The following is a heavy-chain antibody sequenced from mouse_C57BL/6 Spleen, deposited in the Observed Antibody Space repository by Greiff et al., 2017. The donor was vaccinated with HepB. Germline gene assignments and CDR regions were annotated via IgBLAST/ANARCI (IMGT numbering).Heavy chain of an antibody. V-gene: IGHV1-82*01. Sequence: QVQLQQSGPELVKPGASVKISCKASGYAFSSSWMNWVKQRPGKGLEWIGRIYPGDGDTNYNGKFKGKATLTADKSSSTAYMQLSSLTSEDSAVYFCARSEYYAMDYWGQGTSVTVSS. CDR1: GYAFSSSW. CDR2: IYPGDGDT. CDR3: ARSEYYAMDY. J-gene: IGHJ4*01.